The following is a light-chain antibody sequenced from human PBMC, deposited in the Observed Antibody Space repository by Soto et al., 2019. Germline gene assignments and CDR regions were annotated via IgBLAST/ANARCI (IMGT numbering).Light chain of an antibody. Sequence: DIVLTQSPDSLAVSLGETATINCKSSQNALFSASNKNYLAWYQQRPGQPLRLLFYWASTRASGVPDRFTGSGSGTDFTLTISSLQPDDFATYYCQQYNSYSWTFGQGTKVEIK. CDR3: QQYNSYSWT. CDR1: QNALFSASNKNY. V-gene: IGKV4-1*01. CDR2: WAS. J-gene: IGKJ1*01.